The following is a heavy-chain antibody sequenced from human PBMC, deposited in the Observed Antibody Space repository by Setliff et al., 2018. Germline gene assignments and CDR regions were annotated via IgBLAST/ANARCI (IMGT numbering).Heavy chain of an antibody. CDR3: ARAPSSSSASWFDP. Sequence: GGSLRLSCAASRFTFSSYAMSWVRQAPGKGLEWVSAISGSGGTTYYADSVKGRFTISRDNSKNTLYLQMNSLRAEDTAVYYCARAPSSSSASWFDPWGQGTLVTVS. CDR1: RFTFSSYA. D-gene: IGHD6-6*01. CDR2: ISGSGGTT. V-gene: IGHV3-23*01. J-gene: IGHJ5*02.